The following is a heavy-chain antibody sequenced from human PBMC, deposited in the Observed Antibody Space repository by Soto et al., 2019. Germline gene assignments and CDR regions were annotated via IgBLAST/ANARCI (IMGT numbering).Heavy chain of an antibody. CDR2: MNPNSGNT. CDR1: GYTFTRYD. CDR3: ARVYCTNGVCYTVLFFDY. D-gene: IGHD2-8*01. Sequence: ASVKVSCKASGYTFTRYDINWVRQATGQGLEWMGWMNPNSGNTGYAQKFQGRVTMTRNTSISTAYMELSSLRSEDTAVYYCARVYCTNGVCYTVLFFDYWGQGTLVTVSS. V-gene: IGHV1-8*01. J-gene: IGHJ4*02.